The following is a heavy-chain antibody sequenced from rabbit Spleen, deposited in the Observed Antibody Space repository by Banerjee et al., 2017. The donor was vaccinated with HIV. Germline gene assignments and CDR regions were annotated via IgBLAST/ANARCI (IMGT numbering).Heavy chain of an antibody. J-gene: IGHJ4*01. Sequence: SLAESGGDMVTPGASLTLTCTASGFSFRRTYSMCWVRQAPGKGLEWIACIYTSSGSTGCASGAKGRFTSSKTASTVKLKMTLLTAADTATSFCARTGVSGLLYDFLLGGQRTLVTDS. CDR1: GFSFRRTYS. D-gene: IGHD1-1*01. CDR3: ARTGVSGLLYDFLL. V-gene: IGHV1S40*01. CDR2: IYTSSGST.